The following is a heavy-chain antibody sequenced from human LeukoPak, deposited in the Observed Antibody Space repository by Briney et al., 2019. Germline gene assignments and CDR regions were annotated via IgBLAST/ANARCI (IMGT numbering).Heavy chain of an antibody. CDR2: ISGDGGST. Sequence: GGSLRLSCAASGFTFDDYAMHWVRQAPGKGLEWVSLISGDGGSTYYADSVKGRFTISRDNSKNTLYLQMNSLRAEDTAVYYCARDSGGYSGYYGMDVWGQGTTVTVSS. CDR3: ARDSGGYSGYYGMDV. D-gene: IGHD5-12*01. V-gene: IGHV3-43*02. CDR1: GFTFDDYA. J-gene: IGHJ6*02.